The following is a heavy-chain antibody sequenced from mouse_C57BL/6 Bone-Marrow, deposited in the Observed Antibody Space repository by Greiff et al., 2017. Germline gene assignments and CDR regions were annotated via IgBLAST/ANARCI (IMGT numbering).Heavy chain of an antibody. J-gene: IGHJ1*03. CDR2: IDPSDSYT. Sequence: QVQLKESGAELARPGASVKLSCKASGYTFTSYWMQWVKQRPGQGLEWIGEIDPSDSYTNYNQKFKGKATLTVDTSSSTAYMQLSSLTSEDSAVYYCARDDGYFYWYFDVWGTGTTVTVSS. V-gene: IGHV1-50*01. D-gene: IGHD2-3*01. CDR1: GYTFTSYW. CDR3: ARDDGYFYWYFDV.